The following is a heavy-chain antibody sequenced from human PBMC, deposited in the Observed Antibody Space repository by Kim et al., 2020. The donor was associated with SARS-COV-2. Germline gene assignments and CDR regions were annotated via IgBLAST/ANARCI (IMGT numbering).Heavy chain of an antibody. Sequence: TSYDINGVRKATGQGLEWMGWMNPNSGNTGYAQKFQGRVTMTRNTSISTAYMELSSLRSEDTAVYYCARGCGSVGRWLLGPGYYYYGMDV. CDR3: ARGCGSVGRWLLGPGYYYYGMDV. D-gene: IGHD3-22*01. CDR1: TSYD. CDR2: MNPNSGNT. V-gene: IGHV1-8*01. J-gene: IGHJ6*01.